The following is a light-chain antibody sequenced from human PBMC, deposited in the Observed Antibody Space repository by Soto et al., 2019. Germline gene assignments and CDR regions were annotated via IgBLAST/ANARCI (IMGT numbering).Light chain of an antibody. CDR3: QTWGTGIRV. CDR2: VNSDGSH. J-gene: IGLJ3*02. V-gene: IGLV4-69*01. CDR1: SGHSSHA. Sequence: QLVLTQLPSASASLGASVKLTCTLSSGHSSHAIAWHQQQPDKGPRFLMKVNSDGSHITGDGIPDRFSGSSSGSERYLTISSLQSEDEADYYCQTWGTGIRVFGGGTKVTVL.